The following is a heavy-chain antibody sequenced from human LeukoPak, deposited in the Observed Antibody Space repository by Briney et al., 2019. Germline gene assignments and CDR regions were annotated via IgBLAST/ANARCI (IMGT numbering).Heavy chain of an antibody. CDR1: GGSISSGGYY. V-gene: IGHV4-31*03. CDR2: IYYSGST. CDR3: ARVASPQVVPAANFDY. D-gene: IGHD2-2*01. J-gene: IGHJ4*02. Sequence: SETLSLTCTVSGGSISSGGYYWSWIRQHPGKGLEWIGYIYYSGSTYYNPSLKSRVTISVDTSKNQFSLKLSSVTAADTAVYYCARVASPQVVPAANFDYWGQGTLVTVSS.